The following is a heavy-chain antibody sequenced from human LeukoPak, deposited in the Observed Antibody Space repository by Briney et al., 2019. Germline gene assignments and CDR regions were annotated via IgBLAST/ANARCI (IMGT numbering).Heavy chain of an antibody. CDR3: ARVTNFWSAGYFDY. J-gene: IGHJ4*02. Sequence: KPSETLSLTCTVSGGSISSYYWSWIRQPPGKGLEWIGYIYYSGSTNYNPSLKSRVTISVDTSKNQFSLKLSSVTTADTALYYCARVTNFWSAGYFDYWGQGTLVTVSS. CDR1: GGSISSYY. CDR2: IYYSGST. D-gene: IGHD3-3*01. V-gene: IGHV4-59*01.